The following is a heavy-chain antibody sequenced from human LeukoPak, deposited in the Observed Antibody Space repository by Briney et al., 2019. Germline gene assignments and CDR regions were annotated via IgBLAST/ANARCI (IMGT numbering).Heavy chain of an antibody. D-gene: IGHD2-21*02. V-gene: IGHV3-48*02. CDR1: GFTFSSYS. Sequence: PGGSLSLSCAASGFTFSSYSMNWVRQAPGKGLEWISYTTYTSGTLYYAASVKGRFTISRVNAKNSLYLQMSSLRDEDTAVYYCARDLEVPGGDRLFDYLWGGTLASVSS. CDR3: ARDLEVPGGDRLFDY. CDR2: TTYTSGTL. J-gene: IGHJ4*02.